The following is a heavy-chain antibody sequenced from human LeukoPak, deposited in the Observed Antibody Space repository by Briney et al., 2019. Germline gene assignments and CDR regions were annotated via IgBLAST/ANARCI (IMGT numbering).Heavy chain of an antibody. Sequence: GGSLRLSCAASGFTFTNAWMNWVHQAPGKGLEWVSAISGSGGSTYYADSVKGRFTISRDNSKNTLYLQMNSLRAEDTAVYYCAKAGIVVVPAATYWFDPWGQGTLVTVSS. J-gene: IGHJ5*02. CDR2: ISGSGGST. CDR1: GFTFTNAW. D-gene: IGHD2-2*01. CDR3: AKAGIVVVPAATYWFDP. V-gene: IGHV3-23*01.